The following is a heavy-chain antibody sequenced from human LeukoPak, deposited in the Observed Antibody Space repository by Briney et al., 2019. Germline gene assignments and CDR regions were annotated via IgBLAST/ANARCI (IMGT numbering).Heavy chain of an antibody. CDR3: AKEGWFGELLYDY. Sequence: GGSLRLSCAASGFTFSSYAMHWVRQALGKGLEWVAVISYDGSNKYYADSVKGRFTISRDNSKNTLYLQMNSLRADDTAVYYCAKEGWFGELLYDYWGQGTLVTVSA. D-gene: IGHD3-10*01. CDR1: GFTFSSYA. CDR2: ISYDGSNK. J-gene: IGHJ4*02. V-gene: IGHV3-30-3*01.